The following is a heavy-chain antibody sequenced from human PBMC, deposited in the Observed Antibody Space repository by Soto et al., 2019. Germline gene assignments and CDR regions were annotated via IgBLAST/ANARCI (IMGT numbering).Heavy chain of an antibody. Sequence: PGGSLRLSCASSGFTFSSDAMSWFRQAPGKGLEWGSASSCSGGSTYYAASVKARFTISTDKATNTLYLPMTTLRAEDTAVYYCAKDLGDYGDDYWSQGTLVTVSS. V-gene: IGHV3-23*01. CDR3: AKDLGDYGDDY. CDR1: GFTFSSDA. D-gene: IGHD4-17*01. CDR2: SSCSGGST. J-gene: IGHJ4*02.